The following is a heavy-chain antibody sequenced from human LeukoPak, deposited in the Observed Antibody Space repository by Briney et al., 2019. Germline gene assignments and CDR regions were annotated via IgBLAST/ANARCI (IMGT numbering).Heavy chain of an antibody. Sequence: PGGSLRLSCEASGFPFSTYGMHWVCQAPGKGLEWVAFIRNDESNKHYADSVKGRFTISRDNSKNTLYLQMNSLRVEDTDLYYCAKEGDSGAFDIWGQGTMVTVSS. D-gene: IGHD2-21*02. V-gene: IGHV3-30*02. CDR1: GFPFSTYG. CDR2: IRNDESNK. CDR3: AKEGDSGAFDI. J-gene: IGHJ3*02.